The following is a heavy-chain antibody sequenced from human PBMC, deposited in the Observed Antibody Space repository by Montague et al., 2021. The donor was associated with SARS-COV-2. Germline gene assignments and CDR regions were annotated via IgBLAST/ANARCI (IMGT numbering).Heavy chain of an antibody. CDR1: GDSISRNILY. D-gene: IGHD2-2*01. V-gene: IGHV4-61*02. CDR2: IPTTGSP. Sequence: TLSLTCTLSGDSISRNILYSSWFRQPAEKGLEWITRIPTTGSPENHPSLERLATLTRATTNNQFSLRLSSFTAADTAMYYCTIEGHITTNCSGCPRNWFDPWGQGTLVTVSS. CDR3: TIEGHITTNCSGCPRNWFDP. J-gene: IGHJ5*02.